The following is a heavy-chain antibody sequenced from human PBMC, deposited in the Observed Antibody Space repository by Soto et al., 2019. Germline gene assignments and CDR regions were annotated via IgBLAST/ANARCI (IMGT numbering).Heavy chain of an antibody. D-gene: IGHD3-3*01. CDR2: INGDGTTT. CDR1: GFTYSRYW. V-gene: IGHV3-74*01. J-gene: IGHJ6*02. CDR3: VRDKFFDFWSGYYTAYQYYGMDV. Sequence: PGGSLRLSCSASGFTYSRYWMHWVRQAPGKKLMWVKRINGDGTTTTYEDYVKGRFTISRDNARNTLFLQMNSLRAEDTAVYYCVRDKFFDFWSGYYTAYQYYGMDVWGQGTTVTVSS.